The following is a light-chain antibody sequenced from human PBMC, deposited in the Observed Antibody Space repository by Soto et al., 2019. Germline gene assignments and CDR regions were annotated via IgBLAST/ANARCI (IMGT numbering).Light chain of an antibody. Sequence: QSALTQAASVSGSPGQSITISCTGTSSDIGSSNLVSWFQQHPNKAPKLIIYEVSKRPSEVSNRLSGSKSGNTASLTISGLQAEDEADYYCCSYACGSTLVFGGGTKLTVL. J-gene: IGLJ2*01. CDR3: CSYACGSTLV. CDR2: EVS. V-gene: IGLV2-23*02. CDR1: SSDIGSSNL.